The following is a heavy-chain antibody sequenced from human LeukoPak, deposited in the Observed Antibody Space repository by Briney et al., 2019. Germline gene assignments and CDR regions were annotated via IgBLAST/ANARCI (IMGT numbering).Heavy chain of an antibody. J-gene: IGHJ3*02. D-gene: IGHD3-22*01. CDR1: GFTFSTYA. CDR3: AKDRQYYDSSGYRGFVGPQADHAFDI. Sequence: GGSLRLSCAASGFTFSTYAMSWVRQAPGKGLEWVSGISGSSGTTNYADSVKGRFTISRDNSKNTLYLQMNSLRAEDTAVYYCAKDRQYYDSSGYRGFVGPQADHAFDIWGQGTMVTVSS. V-gene: IGHV3-23*01. CDR2: ISGSSGTT.